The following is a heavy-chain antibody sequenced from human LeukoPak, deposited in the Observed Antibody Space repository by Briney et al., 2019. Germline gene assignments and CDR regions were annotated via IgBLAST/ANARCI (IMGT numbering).Heavy chain of an antibody. J-gene: IGHJ4*02. CDR1: GGSISSYY. V-gene: IGHV4-59*01. CDR2: IYYSGST. CDR3: ARAYSGHLYYFDY. D-gene: IGHD1-26*01. Sequence: SETLSLTCTVSGGSISSYYWSWIRQPPGKGLEWIGYIYYSGSTNYNPSLKSRVTISVDTAKNQFSLKLSSVTAADTAVYYCARAYSGHLYYFDYWGQGTLVTVSS.